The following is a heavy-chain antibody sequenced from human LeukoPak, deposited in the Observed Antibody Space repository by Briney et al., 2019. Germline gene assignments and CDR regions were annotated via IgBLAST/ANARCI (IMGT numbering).Heavy chain of an antibody. D-gene: IGHD2-2*01. CDR1: GFTFSDYY. V-gene: IGHV3-11*04. J-gene: IGHJ6*03. CDR3: ARALVVLRPYYYYYMDV. Sequence: GGSLRLSCAASGFTFSDYYVSWIRQAPGKGLEWVSYISSSGSTIYYADSVKGRFTISRDNAKNSLYLQMNSLRAGDTAVYYCARALVVLRPYYYYYMDVWGKGTTVTASS. CDR2: ISSSGSTI.